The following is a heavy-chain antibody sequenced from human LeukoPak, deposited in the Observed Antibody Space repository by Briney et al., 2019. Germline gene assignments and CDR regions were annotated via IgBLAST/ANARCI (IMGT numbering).Heavy chain of an antibody. V-gene: IGHV4-4*02. J-gene: IGHJ4*02. CDR1: GGSISSSNW. CDR2: IYHSGST. Sequence: PSETLSLTCAVSGGSISSSNWWSWVRQPPGKGLEWIGEIYHSGSTNYNPSLKSRVTISVDTSKNQFSLKLSSVTAADTAVYYCARAEVTTPRFDYWGQGTLVTVSS. D-gene: IGHD4-17*01. CDR3: ARAEVTTPRFDY.